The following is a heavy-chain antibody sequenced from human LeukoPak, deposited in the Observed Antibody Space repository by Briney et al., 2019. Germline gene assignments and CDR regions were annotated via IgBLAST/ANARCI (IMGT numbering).Heavy chain of an antibody. CDR2: IKQDGSEK. D-gene: IGHD3-10*01. Sequence: GGSLRLSCAAFGFTFSSYWMTWVRQAPGKGLEWVANIKQDGSEKNYVDSVKGRFTISRDNAKNSLYLQMNSLRAEDTAVYYCARAGFTFSDYFGSFFDYWGQGTLVTVSS. CDR3: ARAGFTFSDYFGSFFDY. CDR1: GFTFSSYW. J-gene: IGHJ4*02. V-gene: IGHV3-7*01.